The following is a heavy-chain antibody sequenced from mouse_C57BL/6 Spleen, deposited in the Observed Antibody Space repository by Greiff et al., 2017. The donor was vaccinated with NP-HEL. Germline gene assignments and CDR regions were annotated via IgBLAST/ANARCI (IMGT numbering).Heavy chain of an antibody. J-gene: IGHJ2*01. D-gene: IGHD1-1*01. V-gene: IGHV1-55*01. Sequence: QVQLQQPGAELVKPGASVKMSCKASGYTFTSYWITWVKQRPGQGLEWIGDIFPGSGSTNYNEKFKSKATLTVDTSSSTAYMQLSSLTSEDSAVYYCARKILDYYGCSYYFDYWGQGTTLTVSS. CDR2: IFPGSGST. CDR3: ARKILDYYGCSYYFDY. CDR1: GYTFTSYW.